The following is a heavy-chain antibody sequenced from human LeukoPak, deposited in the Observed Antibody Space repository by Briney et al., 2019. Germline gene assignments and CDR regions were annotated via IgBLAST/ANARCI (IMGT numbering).Heavy chain of an antibody. D-gene: IGHD3-10*01. CDR2: INHSGST. CDR1: GGSFSGYY. V-gene: IGHV4-34*01. J-gene: IGHJ3*02. CDR3: ARRYGAYGSGTYYVGPFDI. Sequence: SETLSLTCAVYGGSFSGYYWSWIRQPPGKGLEWIGEINHSGSTNYNPSLKSRVIVSVDTSRNQFSLKLSSVTAADTAVYYCARRYGAYGSGTYYVGPFDIWGQGTMVTVSS.